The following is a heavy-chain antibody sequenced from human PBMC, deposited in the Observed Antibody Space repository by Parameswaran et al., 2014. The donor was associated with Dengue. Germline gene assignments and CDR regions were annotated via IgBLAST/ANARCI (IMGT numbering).Heavy chain of an antibody. D-gene: IGHD3-16*01. Sequence: WVRQAPGQGLEWMGWIRPNNGATTFAQKFLGRVTMTRDRSFNIAYMELTGLTSDDSAVYFCARDRGGSTGWHFADWGQGTLVTSPQ. CDR3: ARDRGGSTGWHFAD. J-gene: IGHJ4*02. V-gene: IGHV1-2*02. CDR2: IRPNNGAT.